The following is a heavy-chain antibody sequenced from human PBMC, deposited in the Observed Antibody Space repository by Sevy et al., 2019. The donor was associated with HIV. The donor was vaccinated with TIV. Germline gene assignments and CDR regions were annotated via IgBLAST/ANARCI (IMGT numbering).Heavy chain of an antibody. V-gene: IGHV4-61*02. Sequence: SETLSLTCTVSGGSISTGSRYWSWIRQPAGRGLEWIGRIYVSGNTNYNSSLESRVTMSIDTSKNQFSLRLNSVTAADTAVYYCARVTYYYDGRGPFDIWGQGTMVTVSS. CDR2: IYVSGNT. J-gene: IGHJ3*02. D-gene: IGHD3-22*01. CDR1: GGSISTGSRY. CDR3: ARVTYYYDGRGPFDI.